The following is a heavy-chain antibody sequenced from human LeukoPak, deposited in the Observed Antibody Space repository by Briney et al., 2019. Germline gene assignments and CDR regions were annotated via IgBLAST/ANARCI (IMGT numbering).Heavy chain of an antibody. CDR1: GFTFSSYE. D-gene: IGHD2-2*01. CDR3: ARGRGGTIVPAAPSYYYYYMDA. J-gene: IGHJ6*03. V-gene: IGHV3-48*03. CDR2: ISGSGGST. Sequence: PGGSLRLSCAASGFTFSSYEMNWVRQAPGKGLEWVSAISGSGGSTYYADSVKGRFTISRDNAKNSLYLQMNSLRAEDTAVYYCARGRGGTIVPAAPSYYYYYMDAWGKGTTVTISS.